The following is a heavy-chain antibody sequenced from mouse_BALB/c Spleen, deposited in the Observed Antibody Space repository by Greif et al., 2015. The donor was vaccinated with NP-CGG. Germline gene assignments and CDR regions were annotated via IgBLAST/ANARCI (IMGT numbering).Heavy chain of an antibody. CDR1: GFTFSSFG. J-gene: IGHJ4*01. D-gene: IGHD1-1*01. CDR3: ARTTVVAYYAMDY. Sequence: EVHLVESGGGLVQPGGSRKLSCAASGFTFSSFGIHWVRQAPEKGLEWVAYISSGSSTIYYSDTVKGRFAISRDNPKNTLFLQMTRLRSEDTAMYYCARTTVVAYYAMDYWGQGTSVTVSS. CDR2: ISSGSSTI. V-gene: IGHV5-17*02.